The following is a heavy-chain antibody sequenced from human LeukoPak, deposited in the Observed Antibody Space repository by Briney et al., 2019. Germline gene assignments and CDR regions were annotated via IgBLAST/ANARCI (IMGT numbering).Heavy chain of an antibody. V-gene: IGHV3-30*18. CDR2: ISYDGSNK. CDR1: GFTFSSYG. Sequence: GGSLSLSCAASGFTFSSYGMHWVRQAPGKGLEWVAVISYDGSNKYYADSVKGRFTISRDNSKNTLYLQMNSLRAEDTAVYYCAKADGFDYWGQGTLVTVSS. J-gene: IGHJ4*02. CDR3: AKADGFDY.